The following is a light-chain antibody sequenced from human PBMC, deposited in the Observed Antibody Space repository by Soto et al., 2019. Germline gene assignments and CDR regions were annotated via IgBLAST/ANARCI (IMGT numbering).Light chain of an antibody. J-gene: IGKJ5*01. CDR3: QQRSNWPIT. V-gene: IGKV3-11*01. Sequence: PGERATLSCRASQTVTSGYLAWYQQKPGQAPRLLIYDASNRATGIPARFSGSGSGTDFTLTISSLEPEDFAVYYCQQRSNWPITFGQGTRLEIK. CDR2: DAS. CDR1: QTVTSGY.